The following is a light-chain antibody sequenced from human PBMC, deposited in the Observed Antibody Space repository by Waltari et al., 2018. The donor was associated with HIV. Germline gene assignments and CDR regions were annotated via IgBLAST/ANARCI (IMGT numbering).Light chain of an antibody. CDR2: DRK. Sequence: QSVLTQPPSVSAAPGQKVTIPCSGSSSNIGNNYVTWDQQRPGTAPKLLIYDRKKGPAGIPDRCSGSRSGTSGTLAITGLQTGDEADYYCGTWDSSLSAWVFGGGTKLTVL. CDR1: SSNIGNNY. CDR3: GTWDSSLSAWV. V-gene: IGLV1-51*01. J-gene: IGLJ3*02.